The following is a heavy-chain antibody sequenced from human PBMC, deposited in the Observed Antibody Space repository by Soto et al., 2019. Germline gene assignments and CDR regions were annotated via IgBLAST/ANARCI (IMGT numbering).Heavy chain of an antibody. CDR3: AKDRGGSGAFDN. J-gene: IGHJ3*02. CDR1: GFSFSIYS. CDR2: ISPAGSSI. Sequence: EGQLVEFGGGLVKPGGSLRLSCAASGFSFSIYSYNWVRQAPGKGLEWLSYISPAGSSIYYADSVKGRFTISRDSARDSVYLQMNSLRAEDTAVYYCAKDRGGSGAFDNWGQGTMVTVSS. D-gene: IGHD3-10*01. V-gene: IGHV3-48*01.